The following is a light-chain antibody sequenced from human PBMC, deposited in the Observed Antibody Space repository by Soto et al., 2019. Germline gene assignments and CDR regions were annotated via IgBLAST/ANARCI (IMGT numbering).Light chain of an antibody. CDR3: QQYASSPRT. CDR2: GAS. J-gene: IGKJ1*01. Sequence: EIVLTQSPGTLSLSPGERATLFCRASQSFTTSQLAWYQQRPGQAPRALIFGASRRATGIPDRFSGSGSGTDFTLTISRLEPEDSAVYYCQQYASSPRTFGQGTKVDIK. V-gene: IGKV3-20*01. CDR1: QSFTTSQ.